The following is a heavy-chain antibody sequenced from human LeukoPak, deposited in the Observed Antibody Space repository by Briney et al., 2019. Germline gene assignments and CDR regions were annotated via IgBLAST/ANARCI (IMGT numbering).Heavy chain of an antibody. CDR1: GFTFSSYG. CDR2: ISYDGSNK. J-gene: IGHJ4*02. D-gene: IGHD3-3*01. CDR3: ARDLGRFLEWFHYYFDY. Sequence: GGSLRLSCAASGFTFSSYGMHWVRQAPGKGLEWVAVISYDGSNKYYADSVKGRFTISRDNAKNSLYLQMNSLRAEDTAVYYCARDLGRFLEWFHYYFDYWGQGTLVTVSS. V-gene: IGHV3-30*03.